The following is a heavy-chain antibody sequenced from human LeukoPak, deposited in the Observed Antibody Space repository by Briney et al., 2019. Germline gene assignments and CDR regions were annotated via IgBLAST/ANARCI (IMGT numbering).Heavy chain of an antibody. CDR1: VCSISSGRYY. CDR3: VRGFQYADSFDD. V-gene: IGHV4-30-4*01. J-gene: IGHJ4*02. Sequence: SQTLSLTCPCSVCSISSGRYYWIGIRQPPGKGLEWIGYIYYSGSTYYNPSLKSRVTISVDTSKNQFSLKLSSVPGVDMAVHSCVRGFQYADSFDDWGQGTLVTVSS. D-gene: IGHD2-2*01. CDR2: IYYSGST.